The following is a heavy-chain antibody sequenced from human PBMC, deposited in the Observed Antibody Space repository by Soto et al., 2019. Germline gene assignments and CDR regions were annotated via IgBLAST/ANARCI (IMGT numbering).Heavy chain of an antibody. CDR1: GFTFDNYV. V-gene: IGHV3-23*01. CDR2: ISGNSGFT. Sequence: EVQLLESGGGLVQPGGSLRVSCVASGFTFDNYVMTWVRQAPGKGLEWVSAISGNSGFTWYADSVKGRFTLSSDNFKNTLSLEMNNLRAEDTAVYFCAKVDDWNKARCFDRWGQGTLVTVSS. D-gene: IGHD1-1*01. CDR3: AKVDDWNKARCFDR. J-gene: IGHJ5*02.